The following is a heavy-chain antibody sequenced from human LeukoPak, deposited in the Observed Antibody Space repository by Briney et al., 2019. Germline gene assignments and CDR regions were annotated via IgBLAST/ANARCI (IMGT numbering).Heavy chain of an antibody. Sequence: GGSLRLSCAVSGFIFSSYSMNWVRQAPGKGLEWVSSISTSSIYIYYADSVKGRFTISRDNAKNSLYLQMNSLRAEDTAVYYCAKGVVGATYAFDIWGQGTMVTVSS. V-gene: IGHV3-21*04. D-gene: IGHD1-26*01. CDR3: AKGVVGATYAFDI. CDR2: ISTSSIYI. J-gene: IGHJ3*02. CDR1: GFIFSSYS.